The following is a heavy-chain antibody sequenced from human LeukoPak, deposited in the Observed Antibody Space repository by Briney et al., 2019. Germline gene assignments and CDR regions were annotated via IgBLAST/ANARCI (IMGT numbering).Heavy chain of an antibody. CDR1: GFTFSSYG. Sequence: PGGSLRLSCAASGFTFSSYGVHWVRQAPGKGLEWVAVIWYDGSNKYYADSVKGRFTISRDNSKNTLYLQMNSLRAEDTAVYYCARESVRLYFDYWGQGTLVTVSS. D-gene: IGHD3-10*01. CDR3: ARESVRLYFDY. J-gene: IGHJ4*02. CDR2: IWYDGSNK. V-gene: IGHV3-33*01.